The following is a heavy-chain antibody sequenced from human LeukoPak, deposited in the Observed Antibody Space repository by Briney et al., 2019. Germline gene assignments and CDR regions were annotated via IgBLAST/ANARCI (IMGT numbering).Heavy chain of an antibody. J-gene: IGHJ4*02. CDR3: ARDQGVAVAVYYFDY. CDR2: ISSSGRNV. CDR1: GLTFSNAW. Sequence: GGSLRLSCVVSGLTFSNAWMSWVRQAPGKGLEWVSSISSSGRNVYYADSVKGRFTISRDNAKNSLYLQMSSLRVEDTAQYFCARDQGVAVAVYYFDYWGQGALVTVSS. V-gene: IGHV3-21*01. D-gene: IGHD6-19*01.